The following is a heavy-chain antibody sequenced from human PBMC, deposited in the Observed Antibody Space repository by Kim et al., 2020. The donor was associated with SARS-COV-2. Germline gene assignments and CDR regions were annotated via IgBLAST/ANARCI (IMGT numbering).Heavy chain of an antibody. CDR2: GST. V-gene: IGHV4-39*01. J-gene: IGHJ4*02. D-gene: IGHD6-13*01. Sequence: GSTYYNPSLTSRVTISVDTSKNQFSLKLSSVTAADTAVYYCARAGSSENYWGQGTLVTVSS. CDR3: ARAGSSENY.